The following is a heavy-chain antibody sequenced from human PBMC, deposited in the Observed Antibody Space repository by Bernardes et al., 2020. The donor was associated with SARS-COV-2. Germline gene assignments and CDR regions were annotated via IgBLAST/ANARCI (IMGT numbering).Heavy chain of an antibody. CDR3: ARHPTETDAGKCVTRSLAGDLL. CDR1: GGSISSSSYY. Sequence: SETLSLTCTVSGGSISSSSYYWGWIRQPPGKGLEWIGSIYYSGSTYYNPSLKSRVTISVDTSKNQFSLKLSSVTAADTAVYYCARHPTETDAGKCVTRSLAGDLLWG. V-gene: IGHV4-39*01. J-gene: IGHJ2*01. D-gene: IGHD1-1*01. CDR2: IYYSGST.